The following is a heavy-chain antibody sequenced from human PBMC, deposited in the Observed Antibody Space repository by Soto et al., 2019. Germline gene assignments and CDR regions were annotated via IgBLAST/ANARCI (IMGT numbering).Heavy chain of an antibody. J-gene: IGHJ4*02. CDR2: ISAHNGNT. Sequence: QVHLVQSGAEVKKPGASVKVSCKGSGYGFTTYGITWVRQAPGQGLEWMAWISAHNGNTNYAQKLQGSVTVTRDTSTSTVYMELMSLRSDDTDLYYCARGRYGDYWGQGALVTVSS. V-gene: IGHV1-18*01. CDR1: GYGFTTYG. D-gene: IGHD1-1*01. CDR3: ARGRYGDY.